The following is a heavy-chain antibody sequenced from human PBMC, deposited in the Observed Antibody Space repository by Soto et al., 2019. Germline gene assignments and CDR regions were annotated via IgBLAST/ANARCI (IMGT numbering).Heavy chain of an antibody. V-gene: IGHV3-30*03. CDR3: ARGASDFWGGYPEIHFFDS. J-gene: IGHJ4*02. D-gene: IGHD3-3*01. Sequence: QVQLVESGGGVVQPGTSLRLSCAASGFTFSGYGVHWVRQAPGKGLEWVATISYDETATYYSDSVKGRFTISRDNSKNTLYLQMNSLRGDDTAVYYCARGASDFWGGYPEIHFFDSWGQGTLVTVSS. CDR2: ISYDETAT. CDR1: GFTFSGYG.